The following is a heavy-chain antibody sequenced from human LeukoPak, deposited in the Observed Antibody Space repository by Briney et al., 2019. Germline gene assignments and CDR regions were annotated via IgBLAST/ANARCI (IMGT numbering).Heavy chain of an antibody. J-gene: IGHJ4*02. V-gene: IGHV1-69*13. D-gene: IGHD3-16*01. CDR1: GGTFSIYA. CDR2: IIPSFGTA. Sequence: SVKCSCKASGGTFSIYAISWVRQAPGQGLEWMGGIIPSFGTANYAQKFQGRAMITADESTSTAYVELSSLRAEDTAFYYCARAAGAYSPAYHHDYWGQGTLVTVSS. CDR3: ARAAGAYSPAYHHDY.